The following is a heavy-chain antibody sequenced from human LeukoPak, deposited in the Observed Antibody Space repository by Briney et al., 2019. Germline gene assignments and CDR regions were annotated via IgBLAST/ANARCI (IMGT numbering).Heavy chain of an antibody. V-gene: IGHV1-2*02. D-gene: IGHD1-26*01. J-gene: IGHJ4*02. CDR3: ARDPGLYSGSYYD. Sequence: ASVKVSCKASGYTFTYRYLHWVRQAPGQGLEWMGWINPNSGGTNYAQKFQGRVTMTRDTSISTAYMELSRLRSDDTAVYYCARDPGLYSGSYYDWGQGTLVTVSS. CDR2: INPNSGGT. CDR1: GYTFTYRY.